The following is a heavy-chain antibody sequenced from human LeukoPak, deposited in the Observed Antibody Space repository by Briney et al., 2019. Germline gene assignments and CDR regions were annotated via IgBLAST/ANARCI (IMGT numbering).Heavy chain of an antibody. CDR2: MSGSGGST. V-gene: IGHV3-23*01. J-gene: IGHJ6*02. CDR1: GFTFSSYA. CDR3: ARVRYGELDV. D-gene: IGHD4-17*01. Sequence: GSLRLSCAASGFTFSSYAMSWVRQAPGKGLEWVSSMSGSGGSTYYADSVKGRFTISRDDSKNTLYLQMNSLRAEDTAVYYCARVRYGELDVWGQGTTVTDSS.